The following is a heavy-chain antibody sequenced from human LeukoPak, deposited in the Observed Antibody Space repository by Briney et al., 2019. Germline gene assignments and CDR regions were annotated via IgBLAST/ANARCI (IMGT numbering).Heavy chain of an antibody. CDR2: ISRSGSST. J-gene: IGHJ6*02. Sequence: GGSLRLSCAASGFTFSSYSMNWVRQAPGKGLEWVSYISRSGSSTYYADSAEGRFIISRDNAKNSLYLQMNGLRDEDTAVYYCANILPPRGLQKDYYYYYGMDVWGQGTTVTVPS. CDR1: GFTFSSYS. CDR3: ANILPPRGLQKDYYYYYGMDV. D-gene: IGHD3-9*01. V-gene: IGHV3-48*02.